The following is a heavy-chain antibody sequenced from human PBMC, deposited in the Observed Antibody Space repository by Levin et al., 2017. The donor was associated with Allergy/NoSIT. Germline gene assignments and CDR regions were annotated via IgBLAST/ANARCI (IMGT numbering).Heavy chain of an antibody. Sequence: GGSLRLSCAASGFTFSSYAMSWVRQAPGKGLEWVSAVSGSGGSTYYADSVKGRFTISRYNSKNTLYVQMNSLRAEDTAVYYCARHDYGDYYFDYWGQGTLVTVSS. J-gene: IGHJ4*02. V-gene: IGHV3-23*01. CDR2: VSGSGGST. CDR1: GFTFSSYA. CDR3: ARHDYGDYYFDY. D-gene: IGHD4-17*01.